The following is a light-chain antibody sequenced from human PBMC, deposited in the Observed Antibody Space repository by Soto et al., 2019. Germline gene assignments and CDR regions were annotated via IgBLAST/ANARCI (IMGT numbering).Light chain of an antibody. V-gene: IGKV3-20*01. CDR2: GTS. CDR1: QSVTSNY. J-gene: IGKJ5*01. CDR3: QQYGRSPPIT. Sequence: EIVLTQSPGTLSLSPGERATLSCRASQSVTSNYLGWYQQKPGQPPRLLIYGTSKRATGIPSRFSGGGSGTYFTLTISRLWPEDFAVYYCQQYGRSPPITFGQGTRLEVK.